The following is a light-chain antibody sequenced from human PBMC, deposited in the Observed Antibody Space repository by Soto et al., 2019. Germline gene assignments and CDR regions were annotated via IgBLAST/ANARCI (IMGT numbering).Light chain of an antibody. J-gene: IGKJ4*01. CDR2: WAS. CDR3: QQYYSLPLT. Sequence: DIVMTQSPESLAVSLGERATINCTSSQSVFYSSNNKNYLTWYQQKPGQPPKLLIYWASTRESRVPDRFSGSGSETDFTRTISSLQTEDVAVYYCQQYYSLPLTFGGGTKLEIK. CDR1: QSVFYSSNNKNY. V-gene: IGKV4-1*01.